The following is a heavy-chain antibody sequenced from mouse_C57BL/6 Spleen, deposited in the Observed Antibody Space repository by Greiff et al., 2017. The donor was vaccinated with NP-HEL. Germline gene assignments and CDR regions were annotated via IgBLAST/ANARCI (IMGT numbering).Heavy chain of an antibody. V-gene: IGHV1-4*01. Sequence: VMLVESGAELARPGASVKMSCKASGYTFTSYTMHWVKQRPGQGLEWIGYINPSSGYTKYNQKFKDKATLTADKSSSTAYMQLSSLTSEDSAVYYCARREYYGSDAMDYWGQGTSVTVSS. CDR1: GYTFTSYT. CDR3: ARREYYGSDAMDY. D-gene: IGHD1-1*01. CDR2: INPSSGYT. J-gene: IGHJ4*01.